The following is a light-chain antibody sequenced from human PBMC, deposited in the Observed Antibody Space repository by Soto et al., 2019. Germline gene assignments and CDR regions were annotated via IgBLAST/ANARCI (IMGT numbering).Light chain of an antibody. CDR2: GAS. J-gene: IGKJ1*01. Sequence: EIVFTQSPGTLSLSPGQSATLSCRASQIISFNYVAWYQQKPGKSPRLLVYGASSRATGIPDRFSGSGSGTDFSLTIRRLEPEDSAVYYCQQYGGSPTFGQGTKVDIK. CDR3: QQYGGSPT. CDR1: QIISFNY. V-gene: IGKV3-20*01.